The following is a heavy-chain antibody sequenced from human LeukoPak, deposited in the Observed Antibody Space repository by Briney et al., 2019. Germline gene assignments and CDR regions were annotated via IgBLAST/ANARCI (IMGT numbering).Heavy chain of an antibody. J-gene: IGHJ5*02. CDR3: ARDTESGYLYYNWFDP. CDR2: ISYDGSNK. D-gene: IGHD3-3*01. CDR1: GFTFSSYA. Sequence: PGGSLRLSCAASGFTFSSYAMHWVRQAPGKGLEWVAVISYDGSNKYYADSVKGRFTISRDNSKNTLYLQMNSLRAEDTAVYYCARDTESGYLYYNWFDPWGQGTLVTVSS. V-gene: IGHV3-30-3*01.